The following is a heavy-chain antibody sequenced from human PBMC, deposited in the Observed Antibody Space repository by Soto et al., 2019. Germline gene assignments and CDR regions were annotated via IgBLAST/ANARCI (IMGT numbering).Heavy chain of an antibody. D-gene: IGHD6-13*01. CDR1: GGSVSSGSYY. J-gene: IGHJ4*02. Sequence: DTLSLTCTVSGGSVSSGSYYWSWIRQPPGKGLEWIGYIYYSGSTNYNPSLKSRVTISVDTSKNQFSLKLSSVTAADTAVYYCARERVGSSWYSDYWGQGTLVTVSS. V-gene: IGHV4-61*01. CDR3: ARERVGSSWYSDY. CDR2: IYYSGST.